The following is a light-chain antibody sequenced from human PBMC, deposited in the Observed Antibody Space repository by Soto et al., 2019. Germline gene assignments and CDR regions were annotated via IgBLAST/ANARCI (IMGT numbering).Light chain of an antibody. CDR3: QSYDSSLSALYV. CDR1: SSNIGAGYD. Sequence: QSVLTQPPSVSGAPGQSVTISCTGSSSNIGAGYDVHWYQQHPGTAPKLLISGNSNRPSGVPDRFSGSKSGTTASLAITGVQAEDEDDYYCQSYDSSLSALYVFGTGTKLTVL. CDR2: GNS. J-gene: IGLJ1*01. V-gene: IGLV1-40*01.